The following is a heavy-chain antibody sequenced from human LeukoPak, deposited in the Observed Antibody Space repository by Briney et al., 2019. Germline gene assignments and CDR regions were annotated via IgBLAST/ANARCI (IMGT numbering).Heavy chain of an antibody. V-gene: IGHV3-23*01. CDR2: ISGSDGST. CDR1: GFAFSTYA. J-gene: IGHJ4*02. Sequence: PGGSLRLSCAASGFAFSTYAMNWVRQAPGKGLEWVSTISGSDGSTYYADSVKGRFTISRDNSKNTLYLQMNSLRAEDTAVYYCANSNDWSGMYYFDYWGQGTLVTVSS. D-gene: IGHD2-8*02. CDR3: ANSNDWSGMYYFDY.